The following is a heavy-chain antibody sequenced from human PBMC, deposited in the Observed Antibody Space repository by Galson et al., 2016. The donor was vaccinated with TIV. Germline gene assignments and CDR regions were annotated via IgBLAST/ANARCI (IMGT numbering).Heavy chain of an antibody. CDR2: ISASGGNT. V-gene: IGHV3-23*01. J-gene: IGHJ3*02. CDR1: GYTFTSYY. Sequence: SCKASGYTFTSYYMHWVRRAPGKGLEWVSAISASGGNTFYADSVKGRFTISRDNSKKTLYLQMDSLRAEDTAVYYCAKSFQYFYDNSGYFPYGFHIWGRGTMVTVSS. D-gene: IGHD3-22*01. CDR3: AKSFQYFYDNSGYFPYGFHI.